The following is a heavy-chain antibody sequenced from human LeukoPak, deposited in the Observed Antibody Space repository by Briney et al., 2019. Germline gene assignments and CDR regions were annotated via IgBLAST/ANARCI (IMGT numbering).Heavy chain of an antibody. CDR3: ARASSNYARYYFDY. J-gene: IGHJ4*02. V-gene: IGHV4-31*03. CDR2: IYYSGST. CDR1: GGSISSGGYY. D-gene: IGHD4-4*01. Sequence: SQTLSLTCTVSGGSISSGGYYWSWIRQHPGKGLEWIGYIYYSGSTYYNPSLKSRVTISVDTTKNQFSLKLSSVTAADTAVYYCARASSNYARYYFDYWGQGTLVTVSS.